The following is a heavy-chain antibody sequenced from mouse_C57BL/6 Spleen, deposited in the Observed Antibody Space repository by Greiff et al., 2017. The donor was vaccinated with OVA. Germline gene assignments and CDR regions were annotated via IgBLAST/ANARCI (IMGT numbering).Heavy chain of an antibody. CDR3: ARCTTVVALYYFDY. Sequence: VQLQQSGAELARPGASVKLSCKASGYTFTSYGISWVKQRTGQGLEWIGEIYPRSGNTYYNEKFKGKATLTADKSSSTAYMELRSLTSDDSAVYFCARCTTVVALYYFDYWGQGTTLTVSS. V-gene: IGHV1-81*01. D-gene: IGHD1-1*01. CDR2: IYPRSGNT. CDR1: GYTFTSYG. J-gene: IGHJ2*01.